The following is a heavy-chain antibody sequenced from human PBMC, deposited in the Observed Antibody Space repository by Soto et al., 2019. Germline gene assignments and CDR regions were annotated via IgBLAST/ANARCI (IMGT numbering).Heavy chain of an antibody. CDR2: IYYSGST. V-gene: IGHV4-59*01. CDR3: AGGYVAPRIRYFHY. D-gene: IGHD3-3*02. CDR1: GGSISSNY. J-gene: IGHJ4*02. Sequence: QVQLQESGPGLVKPSETLSLTCTVSGGSISSNYWSWIRQPPGKGLEWIGHIYYSGSTNYNPSLKSRVTITVDTSNNRCSRKLCSVTAADTAVYYCAGGYVAPRIRYFHYWCRGRLVTDSS.